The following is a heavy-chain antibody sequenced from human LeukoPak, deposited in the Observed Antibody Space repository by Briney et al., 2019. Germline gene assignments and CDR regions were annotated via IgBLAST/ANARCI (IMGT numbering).Heavy chain of an antibody. CDR2: IRSKANSYAT. V-gene: IGHV3-73*01. D-gene: IGHD3-22*01. Sequence: GGSLRLSCAASGFTFSGSAMHWVRQASGKGLEWVGRIRSKANSYATAYAASVKGRFTISRDDSKNTAYLQMNSLKTEDTAVYYCTSDAASSGYYYVISWGQGTLVTVSS. CDR3: TSDAASSGYYYVIS. CDR1: GFTFSGSA. J-gene: IGHJ4*02.